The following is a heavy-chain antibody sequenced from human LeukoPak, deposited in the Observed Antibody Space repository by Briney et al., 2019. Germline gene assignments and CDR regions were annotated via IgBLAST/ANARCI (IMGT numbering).Heavy chain of an antibody. CDR3: ARSPVAVAGNSFDY. V-gene: IGHV1-8*02. J-gene: IGHJ4*02. CDR1: GYTFTDYY. Sequence: ASVKVSCKASGYTFTDYYMHWVRQAPGHGLEWMGWMNPKSGNSGYAQRFQARLTVTWNTSIATAYMELSSLKSDDTAIYYCARSPVAVAGNSFDYWGQGSLVTVSS. D-gene: IGHD6-19*01. CDR2: MNPKSGNS.